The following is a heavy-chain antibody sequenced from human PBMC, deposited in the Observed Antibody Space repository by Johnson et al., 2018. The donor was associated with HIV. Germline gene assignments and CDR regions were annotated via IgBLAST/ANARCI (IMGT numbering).Heavy chain of an antibody. Sequence: QVQLVESGGGVVQPGRSLRLSCAASGFTFSSYAMHWVRQAPGKGLEWVAVISYDGSNKYYADSVKGRFTISRDNSKNTLYLQMNSLRAEDTAVYYCARDHDYYDSSGSEAFDIWGQGTMVTVSS. CDR3: ARDHDYYDSSGSEAFDI. CDR2: ISYDGSNK. J-gene: IGHJ3*02. D-gene: IGHD3-22*01. V-gene: IGHV3-30*04. CDR1: GFTFSSYA.